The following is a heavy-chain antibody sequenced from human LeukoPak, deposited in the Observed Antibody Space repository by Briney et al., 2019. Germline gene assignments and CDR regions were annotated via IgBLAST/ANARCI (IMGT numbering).Heavy chain of an antibody. Sequence: GGSLRLSCAASGFTVSSSYMSWVRQAPGKGLEWVSVIYSGGSTYYADSVKGRFTISRDNSKNTLYLQMNSLRAEDTAVYYCARAPNTYYYDSSGYWVDYWGQGTLVTVSS. CDR1: GFTVSSSY. CDR3: ARAPNTYYYDSSGYWVDY. D-gene: IGHD3-22*01. CDR2: IYSGGST. J-gene: IGHJ4*02. V-gene: IGHV3-66*01.